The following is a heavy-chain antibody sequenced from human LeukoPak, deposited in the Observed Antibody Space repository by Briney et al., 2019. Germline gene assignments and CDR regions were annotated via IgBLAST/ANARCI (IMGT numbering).Heavy chain of an antibody. CDR3: AKRRRIVVVPAAPDY. CDR1: GFTFSSHA. D-gene: IGHD2-2*01. CDR2: ISYDGSNK. J-gene: IGHJ4*02. Sequence: GGSLRLSCAASGFTFSSHAMHWVRQAPGKGLEWVAVISYDGSNKYYADSVKGRFTISRDNSKNTLYLQMNSLRAEDTAVYYCAKRRRIVVVPAAPDYWGQGTLVTVSS. V-gene: IGHV3-30-3*02.